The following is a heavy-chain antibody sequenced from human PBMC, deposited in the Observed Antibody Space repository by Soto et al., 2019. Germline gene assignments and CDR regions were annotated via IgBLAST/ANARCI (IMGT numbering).Heavy chain of an antibody. V-gene: IGHV3-11*05. J-gene: IGHJ4*02. D-gene: IGHD4-17*01. Sequence: QVQLVESGGGLVKPGGSLRLSCAASGFTFSDYYMYWIRQAPGKGLEWVSYISTSSTDTNYADSVKGRFTISRDNAKNSLYLQMNSLRAEDTAVYYCARVHGVYAWYFHDWGQGTLVTVSS. CDR1: GFTFSDYY. CDR2: ISTSSTDT. CDR3: ARVHGVYAWYFHD.